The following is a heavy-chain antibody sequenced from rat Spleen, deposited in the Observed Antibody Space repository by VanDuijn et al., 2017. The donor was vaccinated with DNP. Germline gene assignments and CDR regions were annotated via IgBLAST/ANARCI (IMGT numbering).Heavy chain of an antibody. Sequence: QVQLKESGPGLVQPSQTLSLTCTVSGFSLTNYHVYWIRQSPGKGLEWLGRIQSGPGNTDYNSALKSRLSISRDTSKSQVFLKMSSVQTEDTAMYFCVRDSGIEAYWGQGTLVTVSS. CDR2: IQSGPGNT. D-gene: IGHD1-11*01. J-gene: IGHJ3*01. V-gene: IGHV2-27*01. CDR3: VRDSGIEAY. CDR1: GFSLTNYH.